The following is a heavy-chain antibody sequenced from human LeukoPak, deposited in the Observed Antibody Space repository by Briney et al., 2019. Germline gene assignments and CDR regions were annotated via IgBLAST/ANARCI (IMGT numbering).Heavy chain of an antibody. CDR3: ARAYNWNEDFDF. D-gene: IGHD1-20*01. CDR1: GFTFSTYS. CDR2: ISGTGSYI. V-gene: IGHV3-21*01. Sequence: PGRSLRLSCAASGFTFSTYSMTWVRQAPGKGLEWVSSISGTGSYIYYADSVKGRFTISRDNAKNSLNLQMNSLRVEDTALYYCARAYNWNEDFDFWGQGTLVTVSS. J-gene: IGHJ4*02.